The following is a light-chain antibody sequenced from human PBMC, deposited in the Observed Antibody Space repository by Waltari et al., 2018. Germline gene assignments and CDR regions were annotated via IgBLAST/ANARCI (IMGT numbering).Light chain of an antibody. CDR1: QTVSTH. CDR3: LQRSLWPWT. J-gene: IGKJ1*01. V-gene: IGKV3-11*01. CDR2: DAS. Sequence: PSHRASQTVSTHLAWVQQKSGQAPRLLSYDASHRAPGIPARFSGSGSGTDFSLTISSLEPEDFAVYYCLQRSLWPWTFGQGTKVAVK.